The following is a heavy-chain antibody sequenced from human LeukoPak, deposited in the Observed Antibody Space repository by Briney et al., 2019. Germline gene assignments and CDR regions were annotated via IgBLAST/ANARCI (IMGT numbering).Heavy chain of an antibody. CDR1: GFTFCDHA. J-gene: IGHJ6*02. CDR3: MDV. V-gene: IGHV3-49*04. CDR2: IRSRAYGGTT. Sequence: PGRSLRLSCSSYGFTFCDHAMSWVRQAPGKGLGWVGFIRSRAYGGTTEYAASVKSRFSISRDDSKGIAYLQMNSLKIEDTAVYYCMDVWGQGTTVIVSS.